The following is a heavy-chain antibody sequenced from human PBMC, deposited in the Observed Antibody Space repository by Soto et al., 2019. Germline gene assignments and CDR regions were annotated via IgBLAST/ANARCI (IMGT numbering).Heavy chain of an antibody. V-gene: IGHV1-2*02. Sequence: ASVKVSCKASGGTFSSYAISWVRQAPGQGLEWMGWINPNSGGTNYAQKFQGRVTMTRDTSISTAYMELSRPRSDDTAVYYCARGTSYRSFDYWGQGTLVTVSS. CDR3: ARGTSYRSFDY. CDR2: INPNSGGT. J-gene: IGHJ4*02. D-gene: IGHD2-2*01. CDR1: GGTFSSYA.